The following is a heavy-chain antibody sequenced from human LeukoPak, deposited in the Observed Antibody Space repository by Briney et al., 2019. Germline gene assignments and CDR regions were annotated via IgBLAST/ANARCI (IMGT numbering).Heavy chain of an antibody. Sequence: SETLSLTCTVSGDSINSLDLWSWVRQPPGKGLEWIGEMYLSGTTHSNPSVKSRVTISIDKSKNQFFLNLSSVTAADTAVYYCAGLVGRYSSGLYYYYLDYWGQGTLVTVSS. CDR3: AGLVGRYSSGLYYYYLDY. D-gene: IGHD3-22*01. J-gene: IGHJ4*02. V-gene: IGHV4-4*02. CDR1: GDSINSLDL. CDR2: MYLSGTT.